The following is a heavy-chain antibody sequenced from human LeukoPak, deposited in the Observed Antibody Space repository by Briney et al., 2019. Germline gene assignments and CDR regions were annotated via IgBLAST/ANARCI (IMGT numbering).Heavy chain of an antibody. CDR2: ISSSSSYI. J-gene: IGHJ4*02. CDR3: ARSPWLAPGNFDY. CDR1: GFTFSSYR. D-gene: IGHD6-19*01. Sequence: PVGTLRLSCAASGFTFSSYRMNWVRQAPGKGLEWVASISSSSSYIYYADSVKGRFTISRDNAKNSLYLQMNSLRAEDTAVYYCARSPWLAPGNFDYWGQGTLITVSS. V-gene: IGHV3-21*01.